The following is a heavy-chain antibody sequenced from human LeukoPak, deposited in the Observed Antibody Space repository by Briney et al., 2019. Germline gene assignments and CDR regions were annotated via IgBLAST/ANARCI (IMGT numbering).Heavy chain of an antibody. CDR1: GYTFANYG. V-gene: IGHV1-18*01. Sequence: ASVKVSCKASGYTFANYGVTWVRQAPGQGLEWMGWTSLYSGHTNYAQKFQGRVSMTTDTSTGTAYMELRSLRSDDTAVYYCARVTRGVNTDYWGQGTLVAVSS. CDR2: TSLYSGHT. J-gene: IGHJ4*02. CDR3: ARVTRGVNTDY. D-gene: IGHD2/OR15-2a*01.